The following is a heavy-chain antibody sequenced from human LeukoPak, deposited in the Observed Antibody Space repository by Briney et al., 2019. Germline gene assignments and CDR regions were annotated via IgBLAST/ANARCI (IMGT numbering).Heavy chain of an antibody. CDR3: ARVAGYCSSTRCSGDY. CDR1: GFTFSNFE. V-gene: IGHV3-48*03. J-gene: IGHJ4*02. Sequence: GGSLRLSCAASGFTFSNFEMNWVRQAPGKGLEWVSYISGSGNTIYYADAVQGRFTVSRDNAKNSLYLQMNSLTAEDTAVYYCARVAGYCSSTRCSGDYWGQGALVTVSS. D-gene: IGHD2-2*01. CDR2: ISGSGNTI.